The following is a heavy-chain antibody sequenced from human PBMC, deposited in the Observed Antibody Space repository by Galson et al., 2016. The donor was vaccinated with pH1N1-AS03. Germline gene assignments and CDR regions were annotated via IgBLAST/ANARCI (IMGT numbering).Heavy chain of an antibody. D-gene: IGHD6-13*01. CDR2: IDSDDDK. V-gene: IGHV2-70*20. CDR1: GFSLTSPGVC. CDR3: ARVWGAAAGYFDY. Sequence: PALVKPPQTLTLTCSFSGFSLTSPGVCVTWVRQPPGKALEWLATIDSDDDKYYTTSLKTRLTISKDTSKNQVVLTMTNMDPVDTATYSCARVWGAAAGYFDYWGPGNLVVVSS. J-gene: IGHJ4*02.